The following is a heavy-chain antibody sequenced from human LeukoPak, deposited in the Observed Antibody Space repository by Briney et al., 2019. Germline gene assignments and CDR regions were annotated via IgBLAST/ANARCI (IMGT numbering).Heavy chain of an antibody. CDR2: IRYDGSNK. J-gene: IGHJ4*02. D-gene: IGHD3-10*01. CDR1: AFTFSSYG. V-gene: IGHV3-30*02. Sequence: PGGSLRLSCAASAFTFSSYGMHWVRQAPGKGLGWGAFIRYDGSNKYYADSVKGRFTISRDNSKNTLYLQMSSLRAEDTAVYYCTLGSTVLLWFGESSFDYWGQGTLVTVSS. CDR3: TLGSTVLLWFGESSFDY.